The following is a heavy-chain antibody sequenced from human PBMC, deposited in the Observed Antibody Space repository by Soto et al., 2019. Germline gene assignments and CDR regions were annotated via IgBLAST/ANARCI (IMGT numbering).Heavy chain of an antibody. J-gene: IGHJ4*02. CDR1: GFSLSTSGMG. CDR3: AHRPGKKATTCFDY. V-gene: IGHV2-70*12. D-gene: IGHD1-1*01. Sequence: SGPTLVNPTQTLTLTYTFSGFSLSTSGMGVSWIRQPPGKALEWLARIDWDDDRYYSTSLKTRLTISKDTSKNQVVLTMTNMDPVDAATYYCAHRPGKKATTCFDYWGQGTLVTVSS. CDR2: IDWDDDR.